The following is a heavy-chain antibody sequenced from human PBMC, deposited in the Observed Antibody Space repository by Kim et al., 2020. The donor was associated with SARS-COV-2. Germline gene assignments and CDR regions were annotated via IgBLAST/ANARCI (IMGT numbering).Heavy chain of an antibody. CDR3: AKASHFVGVYCGIDY. V-gene: IGHV3-23*01. Sequence: DSVRGRFTITIDNSKNTLYQQMNSLRAEDTAVYYCAKASHFVGVYCGIDYWGQGTVVTVSS. D-gene: IGHD1-26*01. J-gene: IGHJ4*02.